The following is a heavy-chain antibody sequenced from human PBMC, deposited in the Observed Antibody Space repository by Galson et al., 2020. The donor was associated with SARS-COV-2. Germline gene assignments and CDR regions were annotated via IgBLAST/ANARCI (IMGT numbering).Heavy chain of an antibody. D-gene: IGHD1-26*01. J-gene: IGHJ4*02. CDR1: GFTFSSYA. CDR3: ARDGLYSGSY. V-gene: IGHV3-30-3*01. CDR2: ISYDGSNK. Sequence: GGSLRLSCAASGFTFSSYAMHWVRQAPGKGLEWVAVISYDGSNKYYADSVKGQFTISRDNSKNTLYLQMNSLRAEDTAVYYCARDGLYSGSYWGQGTLVTVSS.